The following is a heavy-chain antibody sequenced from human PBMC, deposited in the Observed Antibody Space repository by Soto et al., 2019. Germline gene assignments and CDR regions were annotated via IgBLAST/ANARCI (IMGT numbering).Heavy chain of an antibody. CDR3: ARDIRYCSSTSCYSWFDP. CDR2: IIPIFGTA. J-gene: IGHJ5*02. V-gene: IGHV1-69*06. D-gene: IGHD2-2*01. Sequence: QVQLVQSGAEVKKPGSSVKVSCKASGGTFSSYAISWVRQAPGQGLEWMGGIIPIFGTANYAQKFQGRVTITADKSTSTAYRELSSLRAEDTAVYYCARDIRYCSSTSCYSWFDPCGQGTLVTVSS. CDR1: GGTFSSYA.